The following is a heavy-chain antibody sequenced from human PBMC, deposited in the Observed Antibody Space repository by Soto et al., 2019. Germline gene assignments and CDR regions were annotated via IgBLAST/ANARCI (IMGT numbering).Heavy chain of an antibody. Sequence: ASVKVSCKASGYTFTSYGISWVRQAPGQGLEWMGWISAYNGNTNYAQKLQGRVTMTTDTSTSTAYMELRSLSSHAPAVYHSTRDGIVLPATRSGHYYGMDVWGQGTTVTVSS. V-gene: IGHV1-18*01. CDR3: TRDGIVLPATRSGHYYGMDV. D-gene: IGHD1-26*01. J-gene: IGHJ6*02. CDR2: ISAYNGNT. CDR1: GYTFTSYG.